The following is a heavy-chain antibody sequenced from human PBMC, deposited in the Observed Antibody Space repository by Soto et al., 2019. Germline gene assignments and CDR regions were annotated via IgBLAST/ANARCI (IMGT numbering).Heavy chain of an antibody. CDR3: AKEWIVGGYYCYYYMDV. CDR2: ISGSGGST. CDR1: GFTFSSYA. V-gene: IGHV3-23*01. Sequence: GGSLRLSCAASGFTFSSYAMSWVRQAPGKGLEWVSAISGSGGSTYYADSVKGRFTISRDNSKNTLYLQMNSLRAEDTAVYYCAKEWIVGGYYCYYYMDVWGKGTTVTVSS. J-gene: IGHJ6*03. D-gene: IGHD1-26*01.